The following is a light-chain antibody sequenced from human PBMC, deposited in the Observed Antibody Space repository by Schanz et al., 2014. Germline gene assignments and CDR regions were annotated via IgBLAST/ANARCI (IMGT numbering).Light chain of an antibody. CDR3: SSYKRGNTLL. Sequence: QSVLTQPPSASGSPGQSVTISCTGTSSDVGGYDYVSWYQQHPGKDPKLMIYDVSNRPSGVPDRFSGSKSGTSASLAITGLQAEDEADYYCSSYKRGNTLLFGGGTKLTVL. V-gene: IGLV2-8*01. CDR1: SSDVGGYDY. J-gene: IGLJ2*01. CDR2: DVS.